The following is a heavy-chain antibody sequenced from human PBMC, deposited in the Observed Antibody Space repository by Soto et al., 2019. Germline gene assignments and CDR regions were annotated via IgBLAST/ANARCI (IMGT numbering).Heavy chain of an antibody. CDR3: AMVPYSYGLLFYLDF. Sequence: ASVKVSCKASGYTFTYYHVHWVRQAPGQGLEWMGIINPNGGDTTYAQKFQGRVTMTRDTSTGTVYMEVSGLRSDDTALYYCAMVPYSYGLLFYLDFWGQGTLVTVSS. CDR2: INPNGGDT. J-gene: IGHJ4*02. CDR1: GYTFTYYH. V-gene: IGHV1-46*01. D-gene: IGHD5-18*01.